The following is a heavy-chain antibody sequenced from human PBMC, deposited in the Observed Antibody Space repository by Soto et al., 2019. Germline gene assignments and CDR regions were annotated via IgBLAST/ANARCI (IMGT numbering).Heavy chain of an antibody. V-gene: IGHV4-30-4*01. D-gene: IGHD2-15*01. CDR3: AREGGGSLTFDY. Sequence: QVQLQESGPGLVKPSQTLSLTCPVSGGSISSGDYYWSWIRQPPGKGLEWIGYIYYSGSTYYNPSLKSRVTIAVDTSKNQFSLKLSSVTAADTAVYYCAREGGGSLTFDYWGQGTLVTVSS. CDR1: GGSISSGDYY. J-gene: IGHJ4*02. CDR2: IYYSGST.